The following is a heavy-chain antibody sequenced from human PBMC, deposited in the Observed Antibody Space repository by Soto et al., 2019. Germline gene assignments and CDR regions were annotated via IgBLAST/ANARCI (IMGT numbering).Heavy chain of an antibody. D-gene: IGHD3-22*01. CDR3: ARGPTMIVVDYDC. V-gene: IGHV4-39*07. CDR2: IYYSGST. CDR1: GGSISSSSYY. Sequence: SETLSLTCTVSGGSISSSSYYWGWIRQPPGKGLEWIGSIYYSGSTYYNPSLKSRVTISVDTSKNQFSLKVSSVTAADTAVYYCARGPTMIVVDYDCWGHGTLVTVSS. J-gene: IGHJ4*01.